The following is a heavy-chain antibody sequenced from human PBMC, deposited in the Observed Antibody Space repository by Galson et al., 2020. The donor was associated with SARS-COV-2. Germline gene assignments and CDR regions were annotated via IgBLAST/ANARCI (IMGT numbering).Heavy chain of an antibody. D-gene: IGHD3-10*01. CDR1: GGSFSGYY. V-gene: IGHV4-34*01. CDR2: INHSGST. CDR3: ARAKRITMVRGVITPFDY. Sequence: SETLSLTCAVYGGSFSGYYWSWIRQPPGKGLEWIGEINHSGSTNYNPSLKSRVTISVDTSKNQFSLKLSSVTAADTAVYYCARAKRITMVRGVITPFDYWGQGTLVTVSS. J-gene: IGHJ4*02.